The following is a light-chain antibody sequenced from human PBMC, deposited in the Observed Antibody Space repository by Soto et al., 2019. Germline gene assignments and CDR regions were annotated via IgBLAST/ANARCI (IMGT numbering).Light chain of an antibody. Sequence: QSVLTQPASVSGSPGQSITISCSGTRRDVGAYNLVSWYQQPPGKAPQLLIYEVRNRPSGISSRFSGSRSGNTASLTISILLPEDEADYYCSAYTSRSTLVFGGGTKVTVL. J-gene: IGLJ2*01. CDR2: EVR. CDR1: RRDVGAYNL. CDR3: SAYTSRSTLV. V-gene: IGLV2-14*01.